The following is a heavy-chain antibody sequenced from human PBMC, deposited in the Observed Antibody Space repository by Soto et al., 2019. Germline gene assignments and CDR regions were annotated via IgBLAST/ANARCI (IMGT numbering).Heavy chain of an antibody. CDR1: GYTFTSYG. D-gene: IGHD3-10*01. CDR2: ISAYNGNT. J-gene: IGHJ6*02. Sequence: ASVKVSCKASGYTFTSYGISWVRQAPGQGLEWMGWISAYNGNTNYAQKLQGRVTMTTDISTSTAYMELRSLRSDDTAVYYCARDCPITMVRGVMGHYYYGMDVWGQGTTVTVSS. V-gene: IGHV1-18*01. CDR3: ARDCPITMVRGVMGHYYYGMDV.